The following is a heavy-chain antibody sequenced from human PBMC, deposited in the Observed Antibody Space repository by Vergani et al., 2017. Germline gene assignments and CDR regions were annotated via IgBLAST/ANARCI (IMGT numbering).Heavy chain of an antibody. CDR3: TTDRLNPIWRLRVHPLDY. V-gene: IGHV3-15*01. J-gene: IGHJ4*02. Sequence: VQLVESGGGVVQPGRSLRLSCAASGFTFSSYSMNWVRQAPGKGLEWVGRIKSKTDGGTTDYAAPVKGRFTISRDDSKNTLYLQMNSLKTEDTAVYYCTTDRLNPIWRLRVHPLDYWGQGTLVTVSS. CDR2: IKSKTDGGTT. CDR1: GFTFSSYS. D-gene: IGHD3-16*01.